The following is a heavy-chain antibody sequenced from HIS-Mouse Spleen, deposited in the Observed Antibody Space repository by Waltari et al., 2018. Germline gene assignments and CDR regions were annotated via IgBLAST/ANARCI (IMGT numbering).Heavy chain of an antibody. CDR2: IYHSGCT. CDR1: GYSISSGYY. CDR3: ARVKT. Sequence: QVQLQESGPGLVKPSETLSLTCTVSGYSISSGYYWGWIRQPPGKGLEWIGSIYHSGCTYSNPSLKRRVTISVDTSKNQFSLKLSSVTAADTAVYYCARVKTWGQGTLVTVSS. V-gene: IGHV4-38-2*02. J-gene: IGHJ5*02.